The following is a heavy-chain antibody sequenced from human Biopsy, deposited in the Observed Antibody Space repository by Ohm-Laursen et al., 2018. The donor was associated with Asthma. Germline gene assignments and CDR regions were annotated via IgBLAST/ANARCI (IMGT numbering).Heavy chain of an antibody. J-gene: IGHJ5*02. D-gene: IGHD2-15*01. CDR3: ARERAVLVVGAEGNWFDP. CDR2: INAGNGNT. V-gene: IGHV1-3*01. CDR1: GYTFINYA. Sequence: SVKVSCKASGYTFINYAIHWVRQAPGQRLEWMGWINAGNGNTKHSQKVQGRVTITRDTSASTAYLELRSLRSDDTAVYYCARERAVLVVGAEGNWFDPWGQGTRVTVSS.